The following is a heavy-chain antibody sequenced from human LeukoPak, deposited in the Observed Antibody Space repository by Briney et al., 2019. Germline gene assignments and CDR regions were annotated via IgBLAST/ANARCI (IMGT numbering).Heavy chain of an antibody. CDR3: AKPQEADLWVPDY. Sequence: PGGSLRLSCAASAFTFSAYGMHWVRQTPGKGLEWVAFIRFDGVDKYYADSVEGRFTISRDNSKNTLYLQMNSLIPEDTALYYCAKPQEADLWVPDYWGQGTLVTVSS. CDR2: IRFDGVDK. J-gene: IGHJ4*02. D-gene: IGHD3-3*01. V-gene: IGHV3-30*02. CDR1: AFTFSAYG.